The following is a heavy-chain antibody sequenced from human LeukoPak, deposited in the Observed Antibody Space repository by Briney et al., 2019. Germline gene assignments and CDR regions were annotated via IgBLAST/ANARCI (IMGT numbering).Heavy chain of an antibody. D-gene: IGHD2-2*01. V-gene: IGHV5-51*01. CDR1: GYSFTSYW. J-gene: IGHJ5*02. CDR3: ARLGMGGYCSSTSCPAEGNWFDP. Sequence: GESLKISCKGSGYSFTSYWIGWVRQMPGKGLEWMGIIYPGDSDTRYSPSFQGQVTISADKSISTAYLQWSSLKASDTAMYYCARLGMGGYCSSTSCPAEGNWFDPWGQGTLVTVSS. CDR2: IYPGDSDT.